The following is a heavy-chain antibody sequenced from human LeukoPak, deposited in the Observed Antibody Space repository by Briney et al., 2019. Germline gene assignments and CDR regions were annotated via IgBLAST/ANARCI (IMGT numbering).Heavy chain of an antibody. CDR1: GYTFTSYY. J-gene: IGHJ5*02. V-gene: IGHV1-46*01. CDR3: ARGGVLWFGESANWFDP. Sequence: ASVKVSCKASGYTFTSYYMHWVRQAPGQGLEWMGIINPSGGSTSYAQKFQGRVTMTRNTSISTAYMELSSLRSEDTAVYYCARGGVLWFGESANWFDPWGQGTLVTVSS. CDR2: INPSGGST. D-gene: IGHD3-10*01.